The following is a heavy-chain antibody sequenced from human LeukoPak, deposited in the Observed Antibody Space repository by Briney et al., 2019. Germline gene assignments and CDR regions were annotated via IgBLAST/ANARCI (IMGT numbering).Heavy chain of an antibody. CDR2: IYYSGST. Sequence: PSETLSLTCTVSGGSISSYYWSWIRQPPGKGLEWIGYIYYSGSTNYNPSLKSRVTISVDTSKNQFSLKLSSVTAADTAVYYCARVAVTSVPRSLAFDIWGQGTMVTVSS. J-gene: IGHJ3*02. D-gene: IGHD4-17*01. CDR3: ARVAVTSVPRSLAFDI. V-gene: IGHV4-59*01. CDR1: GGSISSYY.